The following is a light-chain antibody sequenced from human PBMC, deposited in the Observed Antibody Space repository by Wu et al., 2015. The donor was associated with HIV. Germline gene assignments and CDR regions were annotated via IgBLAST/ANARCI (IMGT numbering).Light chain of an antibody. CDR2: DTS. Sequence: ESVLTQSPSTLSLSPGERAIISCRASQSVSSRHLAWYQQKPGLAPRLLFHDTSKRATGTPARFSASGSGTDFTLTISNLEPEDFAVYYCQQRSNWLITFGQGTRLEIK. CDR3: QQRSNWLIT. CDR1: QSVSSRH. V-gene: IGKV3D-20*02. J-gene: IGKJ5*01.